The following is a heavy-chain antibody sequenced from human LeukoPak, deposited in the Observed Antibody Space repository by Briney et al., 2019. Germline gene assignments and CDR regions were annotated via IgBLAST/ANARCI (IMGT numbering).Heavy chain of an antibody. Sequence: SETLSLTCAVYGGSFSGYYWSWIRQPPGKGLEWIGEINHSGSTNYNPSLKSRVTISVDTSKNQFSLKLSSVTAADTAVYYCARDQAEGYDYVWGAHWFDPWGQGTLVTVSS. V-gene: IGHV4-34*01. CDR2: INHSGST. CDR3: ARDQAEGYDYVWGAHWFDP. D-gene: IGHD3-16*01. CDR1: GGSFSGYY. J-gene: IGHJ5*02.